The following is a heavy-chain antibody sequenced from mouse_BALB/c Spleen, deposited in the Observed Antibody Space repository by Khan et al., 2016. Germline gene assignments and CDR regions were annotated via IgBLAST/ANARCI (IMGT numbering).Heavy chain of an antibody. Sequence: QVQLLQSGPELVKPGASVKMSCKASGYTFTDYVISWVKQRTGQGLEWIGEIYPGSGGTYYNEKFKGTATLTADKSSNTAYMQLSSLTSEDSAVYFCARSLDYWGQGTSVTVSS. CDR2: IYPGSGGT. CDR1: GYTFTDYV. V-gene: IGHV1-81*01. J-gene: IGHJ4*01. CDR3: ARSLDY.